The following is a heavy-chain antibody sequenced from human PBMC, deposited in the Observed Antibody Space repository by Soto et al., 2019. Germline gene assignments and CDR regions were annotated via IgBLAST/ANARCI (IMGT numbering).Heavy chain of an antibody. D-gene: IGHD1-20*01. CDR1: GGSISSSSYY. Sequence: SETLSLTCTVSGGSISSSSYYWGWIRQPPGKGLEWIGSIYYSGSTYYNPSLKSRVTISVDTSKNQFSLKLRSVTAADTAVYYCARQGYNWNRDVNYYMDVWGKGTTVTVSS. V-gene: IGHV4-39*01. CDR3: ARQGYNWNRDVNYYMDV. CDR2: IYYSGST. J-gene: IGHJ6*03.